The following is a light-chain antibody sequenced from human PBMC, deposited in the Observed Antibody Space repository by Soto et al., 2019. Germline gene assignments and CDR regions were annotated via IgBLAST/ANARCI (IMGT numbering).Light chain of an antibody. V-gene: IGLV2-14*01. CDR2: DVT. CDR1: SSDVGGFEY. CDR3: GSITRSSTSV. J-gene: IGLJ1*01. Sequence: QSVLSQPASVSGSPGQSITISCTGTSSDVGGFEYVSWYQHQPGKDPKLIIYDVTKRPSGVSNRFSGSKSGSTASLTISGIQAEDEGDYYCGSITRSSTSVFGTGTKVTVL.